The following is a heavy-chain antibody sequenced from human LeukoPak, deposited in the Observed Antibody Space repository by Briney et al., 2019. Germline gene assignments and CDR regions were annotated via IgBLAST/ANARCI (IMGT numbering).Heavy chain of an antibody. CDR1: GFSLSAYN. Sequence: PGGSLRLSCEGSGFSLSAYNMNWVRQAPGKGLESVSYISSSSATIFYADSVKGRFTISRDNSKNTLYLQMNSLRAEDTAVYYCARGGSRTGTYVNYYYMDVWGKGTTVTVSS. V-gene: IGHV3-48*01. J-gene: IGHJ6*03. D-gene: IGHD3-10*02. CDR2: ISSSSATI. CDR3: ARGGSRTGTYVNYYYMDV.